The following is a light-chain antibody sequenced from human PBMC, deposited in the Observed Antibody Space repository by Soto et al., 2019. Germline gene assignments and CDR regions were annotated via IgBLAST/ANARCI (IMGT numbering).Light chain of an antibody. CDR3: SSYTSSSRV. V-gene: IGLV2-14*01. J-gene: IGLJ2*01. CDR1: SSDVGGYNY. Sequence: QSALTQPASVSGSPGQSITISCTGTSSDVGGYNYVSWYQLHPGKAPKLMIYEVSNRPSGVSNRFSGSKSGNTASLTISGLQAEDEADYCCSSYTSSSRVFGGGTKLTVL. CDR2: EVS.